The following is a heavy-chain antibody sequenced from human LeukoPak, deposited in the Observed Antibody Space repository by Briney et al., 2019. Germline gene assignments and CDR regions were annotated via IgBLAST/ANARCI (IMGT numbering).Heavy chain of an antibody. CDR3: AKDSLVGGWLVGYSFDS. J-gene: IGHJ4*01. D-gene: IGHD6-19*01. Sequence: GGSLRLSCAASGFTFSSYAMSWVRQAPGEGLEWVSAISGSGGSTYYADSVKGRFTISRDNSKNTLFLQMNSLRAEDTAVYYCAKDSLVGGWLVGYSFDSWGQEPWSPSPQ. CDR2: ISGSGGST. CDR1: GFTFSSYA. V-gene: IGHV3-23*01.